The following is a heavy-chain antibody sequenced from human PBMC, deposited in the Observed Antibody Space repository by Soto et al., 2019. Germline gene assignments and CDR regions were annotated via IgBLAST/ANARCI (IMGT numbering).Heavy chain of an antibody. Sequence: PSETLSLTCTVSGGSISSYYWSWIRQPPGKGLEWIGYIYYSGSANYNPSLKSRVTISVDTSKNQFSLKLSSVTAADTAVYYCESTTAPYYYYYMDVWGKGTTVTVSS. CDR1: GGSISSYY. CDR3: ESTTAPYYYYYMDV. V-gene: IGHV4-59*01. J-gene: IGHJ6*03. D-gene: IGHD5-18*01. CDR2: IYYSGSA.